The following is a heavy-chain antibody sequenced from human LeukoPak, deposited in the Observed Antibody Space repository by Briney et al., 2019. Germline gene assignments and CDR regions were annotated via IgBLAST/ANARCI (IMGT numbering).Heavy chain of an antibody. CDR1: GGSISPYY. D-gene: IGHD5-12*01. V-gene: IGHV4-59*12. J-gene: IGHJ3*02. Sequence: SETLSLTCTVSGGSISPYYWSWVRQPPGKGLEWIGEIYHSGSTNYNPSLKSRVTISVDKSKNQFSLKLSSVTAADTAVYYCARDLSSGYGELDIWGQGTMVTVSS. CDR3: ARDLSSGYGELDI. CDR2: IYHSGST.